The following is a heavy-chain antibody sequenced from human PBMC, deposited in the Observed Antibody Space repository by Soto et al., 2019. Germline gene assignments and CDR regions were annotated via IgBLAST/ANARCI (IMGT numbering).Heavy chain of an antibody. Sequence: GGSLRLSCAASDFTFENYAMHWVRQVPGKGLEWVSGISWNSNTLVYPESVKGRFTISRDNSNNSLYLQMNSLRPEDSALYFCAKGRTRPLELGSFGDNAFDIWGQGTMVTVSS. V-gene: IGHV3-9*01. D-gene: IGHD3-10*01. J-gene: IGHJ3*02. CDR2: ISWNSNTL. CDR3: AKGRTRPLELGSFGDNAFDI. CDR1: DFTFENYA.